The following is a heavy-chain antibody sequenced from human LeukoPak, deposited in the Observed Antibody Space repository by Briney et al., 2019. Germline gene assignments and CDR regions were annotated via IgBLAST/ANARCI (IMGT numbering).Heavy chain of an antibody. CDR1: GFTFTRSA. J-gene: IGHJ4*02. V-gene: IGHV3-7*01. CDR2: MKGDGSEE. Sequence: PGGSLRLSCVASGFTFTRSAMHWVRQAPGKGLEWVASMKGDGSEEYYVDSVKGRFTISRDNAKNSLYLQMNSLRAEDTALYYCARGRYCSRTSCENFDYWAQGTLVTVSS. CDR3: ARGRYCSRTSCENFDY. D-gene: IGHD2-2*01.